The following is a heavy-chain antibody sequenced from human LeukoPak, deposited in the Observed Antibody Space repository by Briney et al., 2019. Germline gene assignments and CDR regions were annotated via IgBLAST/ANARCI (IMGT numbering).Heavy chain of an antibody. CDR1: GFIFSRFW. J-gene: IGHJ4*02. CDR2: IKGDGTEK. CDR3: VRAGWELDY. Sequence: GGSLRLSCAASGFIFSRFWMSWVRQAPGKGLQWVAHIKGDGTEKYYLDSVKGRFTIARGDARNSLYLQMNSLRDEDTAVYYCVRAGWELDYWGQGTPVIVSS. V-gene: IGHV3-7*01. D-gene: IGHD4-23*01.